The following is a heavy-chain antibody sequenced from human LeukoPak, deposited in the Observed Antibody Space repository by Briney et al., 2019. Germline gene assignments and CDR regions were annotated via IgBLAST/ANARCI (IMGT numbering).Heavy chain of an antibody. CDR1: GGSFSGYY. V-gene: IGHV4-34*01. Sequence: SETLSLTCAVNGGSFSGYYWSWIRQPPGKGLEWIGEINHSGSTNYNPSLKSRVTISVDTSKNQFSLKLSSVTAADTAVYYCAIGNFGEPLPFGYWGQGTLVTVSS. CDR2: INHSGST. CDR3: AIGNFGEPLPFGY. D-gene: IGHD3-10*01. J-gene: IGHJ4*02.